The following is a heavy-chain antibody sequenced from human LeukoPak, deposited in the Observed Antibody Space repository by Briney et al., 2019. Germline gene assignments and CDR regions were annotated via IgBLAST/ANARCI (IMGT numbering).Heavy chain of an antibody. CDR1: GYTFTGYG. CDR3: ARFLGGDYAMDV. D-gene: IGHD3-3*01. Sequence: ASVKVSCKASGYTFTGYGLHWVRQAPGQRLEWMGWINVGNGNTKYSQKFQGRVTITRDTSASTAYMELSSLRSEDTAVYYCARFLGGDYAMDVWGKGTTVTVSS. V-gene: IGHV1-3*01. J-gene: IGHJ6*04. CDR2: INVGNGNT.